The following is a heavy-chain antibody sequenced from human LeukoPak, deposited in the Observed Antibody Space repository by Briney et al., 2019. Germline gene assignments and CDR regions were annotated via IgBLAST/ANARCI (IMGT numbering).Heavy chain of an antibody. D-gene: IGHD4-11*01. CDR2: INPSGGST. V-gene: IGHV1-46*01. Sequence: ASVKVSCKASGDTFRSYSITWVRQAPGQGLEWMGIINPSGGSTSYAQKFQGRVTMTRDMSTSTVYMELSSLRSEDTAVYYCARERTTTWFDPWGQGTLVTVSS. CDR1: GDTFRSYS. CDR3: ARERTTTWFDP. J-gene: IGHJ5*02.